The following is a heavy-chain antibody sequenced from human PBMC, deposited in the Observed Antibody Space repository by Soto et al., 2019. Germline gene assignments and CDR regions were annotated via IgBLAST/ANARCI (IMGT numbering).Heavy chain of an antibody. J-gene: IGHJ4*02. Sequence: QVQLVQSGAEVKKPGASVKVSCKASGYTFITYGVSWVRQAPGQGLDWLGWISTYNGNTRYAERLQGRVTMTTDTTTNTAYMERRNLRSDDTAVYYCARGPTYYYYNSANYFLDYWGQGTLVTVSS. V-gene: IGHV1-18*01. CDR2: ISTYNGNT. CDR3: ARGPTYYYYNSANYFLDY. CDR1: GYTFITYG. D-gene: IGHD3-22*01.